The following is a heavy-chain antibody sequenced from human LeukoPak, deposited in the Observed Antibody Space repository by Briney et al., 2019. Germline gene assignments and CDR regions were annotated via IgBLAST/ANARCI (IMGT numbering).Heavy chain of an antibody. CDR3: AELGITMIGCV. CDR1: GFTFSSYE. Sequence: GGSLRLSCAASGFTFSSYEMNWVRQAPGKGLEWVSYISGSGSTIYYADSVKGRFTISRDNAKNSLYLQMNSLRAEDTAVYYCAELGITMIGCVWGKGTTVTISS. CDR2: ISGSGSTI. J-gene: IGHJ6*04. D-gene: IGHD3-10*02. V-gene: IGHV3-48*03.